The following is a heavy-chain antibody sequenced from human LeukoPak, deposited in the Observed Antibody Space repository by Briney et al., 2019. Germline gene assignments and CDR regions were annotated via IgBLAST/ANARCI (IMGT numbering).Heavy chain of an antibody. D-gene: IGHD6-6*01. Sequence: SETLSLTCTVSGGSISSYYWTWIRQPPGKGLEWIGYIYHRGTANYNPSLKSRVTVSVDTSKNQFSLTLSSVTAADAAVYYCARGGGEQLAFDYWGQGTLVTVSS. CDR3: ARGGGEQLAFDY. CDR1: GGSISSYY. CDR2: IYHRGTA. J-gene: IGHJ4*02. V-gene: IGHV4-59*01.